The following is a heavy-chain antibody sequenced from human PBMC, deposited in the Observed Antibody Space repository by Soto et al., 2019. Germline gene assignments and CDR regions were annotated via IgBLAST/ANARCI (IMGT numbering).Heavy chain of an antibody. V-gene: IGHV3-33*08. J-gene: IGHJ4*02. Sequence: GGSLRLSCAASGFTFSRYWLHWVRQAPGKGLEWVAVIWHDGSNKYYAASVKGRFTISRDSSKNTLYLQMNGLRPEDTAVYYCARGGRWLQGNDYWGQGTLVTVSS. CDR3: ARGGRWLQGNDY. D-gene: IGHD3-16*01. CDR1: GFTFSRYW. CDR2: IWHDGSNK.